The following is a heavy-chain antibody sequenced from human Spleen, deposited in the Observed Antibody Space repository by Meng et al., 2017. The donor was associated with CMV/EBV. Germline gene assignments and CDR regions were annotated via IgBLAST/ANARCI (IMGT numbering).Heavy chain of an antibody. CDR1: GGSLSRSGFY. Sequence: SGGSLSRSGFYWGLVRPHPGKGLGLIGYLHYRWSPLNHPFLKSRVTISVGTSKKQFSLKLSSVTAADTAVYYCARGTGITIFGVTFDYWGQGTLVTVS. CDR2: LHYRWSP. V-gene: IGHV4-31*02. D-gene: IGHD3-3*01. J-gene: IGHJ4*02. CDR3: ARGTGITIFGVTFDY.